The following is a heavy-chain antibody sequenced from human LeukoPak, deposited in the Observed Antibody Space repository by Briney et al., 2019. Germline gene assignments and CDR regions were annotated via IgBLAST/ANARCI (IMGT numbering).Heavy chain of an antibody. CDR3: AKAKELRYLDWLLIDY. CDR2: ISSSGSTI. CDR1: GFTFSSYS. Sequence: PGGSLRLSCAASGFTFSSYSMNWVRQAPGKGLEWVSYISSSGSTIYYADSVKGRFTISRDNSKNTLYLQMNSLRAEDTAVYYCAKAKELRYLDWLLIDYWGQGTLVTVSS. V-gene: IGHV3-48*01. D-gene: IGHD3-9*01. J-gene: IGHJ4*02.